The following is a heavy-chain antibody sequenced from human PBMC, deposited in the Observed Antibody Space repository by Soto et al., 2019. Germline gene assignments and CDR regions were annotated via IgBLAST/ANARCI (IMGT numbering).Heavy chain of an antibody. V-gene: IGHV1-69*06. D-gene: IGHD3-22*01. Sequence: QVQLVQSGAEVKKPGSSVKVSCKASGGTFSSYAISWVRQAPGQGLEWMGGIIPIFGTANYAQKFQGRVTITADKSTSTAYMELSSLRSEDTAVYYCARDGYDSSGYPYYYYGMDVWGQGTTVIVSS. CDR3: ARDGYDSSGYPYYYYGMDV. CDR1: GGTFSSYA. CDR2: IIPIFGTA. J-gene: IGHJ6*02.